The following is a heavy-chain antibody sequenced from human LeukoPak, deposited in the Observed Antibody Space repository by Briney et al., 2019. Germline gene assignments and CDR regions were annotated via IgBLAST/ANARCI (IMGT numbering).Heavy chain of an antibody. CDR3: ARELWEDIVVVPAATPTGMDV. V-gene: IGHV1-18*01. Sequence: ASVKVSCKASGYTFTSYGISWVRQAPGQGLEWMGWISAYNGNTNYAQKLQGGVTMTTDTSTSTAYMELRSLRSDDTAVYYCARELWEDIVVVPAATPTGMDVWGQGTTVTVSS. CDR1: GYTFTSYG. D-gene: IGHD2-2*01. CDR2: ISAYNGNT. J-gene: IGHJ6*02.